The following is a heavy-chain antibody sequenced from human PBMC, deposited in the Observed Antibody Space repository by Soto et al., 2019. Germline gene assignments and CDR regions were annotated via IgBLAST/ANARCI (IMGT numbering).Heavy chain of an antibody. V-gene: IGHV3-74*01. CDR2: INSDESRT. D-gene: IGHD6-19*01. J-gene: IGHJ4*02. CDR3: ARGPTGWYGYDY. CDR1: GFTFSSSW. Sequence: EVQLVESGGGLVQPGGSLTLSCAASGFTFSSSWMHWVRQAPGKGLVWVSRINSDESRTNYADSVKGRFTISRDNAKNTLYLQMNRLSAEDTALYYCARGPTGWYGYDYWGQGTLVTVSS.